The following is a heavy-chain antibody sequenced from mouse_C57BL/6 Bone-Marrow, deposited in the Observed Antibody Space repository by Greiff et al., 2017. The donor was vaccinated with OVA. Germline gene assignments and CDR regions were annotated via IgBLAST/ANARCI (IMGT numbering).Heavy chain of an antibody. CDR2: IHPNSGST. J-gene: IGHJ4*01. Sequence: VQLQQPGAELVKPGASVKLSCKASGYTFTSYWMHWVKQRPGQGLEWIGVIHPNSGSTHYNEKFKGKATLTVDQSSSTAYMQLSSLTSEDSAVYSCVRYTTVVAYYYAMDYWGQGTSVTVSS. CDR3: VRYTTVVAYYYAMDY. D-gene: IGHD1-1*01. CDR1: GYTFTSYW. V-gene: IGHV1-64*01.